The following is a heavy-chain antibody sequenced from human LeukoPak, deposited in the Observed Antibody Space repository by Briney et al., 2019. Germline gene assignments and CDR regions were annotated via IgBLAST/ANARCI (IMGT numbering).Heavy chain of an antibody. D-gene: IGHD2-2*01. CDR2: IYHTGVT. Sequence: PSETLSDTCTVSGYSISSGYYWGWIRQSPGKGLEWIGSIYHTGVTYYNPTVWGRVTISVDTSKNHFSMKVSSVTAADTAVYYCAAIQSSFVYLGQGTLVIVSS. CDR1: GYSISSGYY. V-gene: IGHV4-38-2*02. CDR3: AAIQSSFVY. J-gene: IGHJ4*02.